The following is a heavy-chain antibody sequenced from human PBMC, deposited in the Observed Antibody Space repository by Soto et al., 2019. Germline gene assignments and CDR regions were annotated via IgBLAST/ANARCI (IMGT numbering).Heavy chain of an antibody. CDR3: AAGYSYGSYYYYGMDV. CDR2: IIPIFGTA. D-gene: IGHD5-18*01. J-gene: IGHJ6*02. CDR1: GGTFSSYA. Sequence: SVKVSCKASGGTFSSYAISWVRQAPGQGLEWMGGIIPIFGTANYAQKFQGRVTITADESSSTAYMELSSLRSEDTAVYYCAAGYSYGSYYYYGMDVWGQGTTVTVSS. V-gene: IGHV1-69*13.